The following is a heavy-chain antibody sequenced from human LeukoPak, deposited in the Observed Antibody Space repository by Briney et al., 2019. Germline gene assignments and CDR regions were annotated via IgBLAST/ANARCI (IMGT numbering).Heavy chain of an antibody. V-gene: IGHV3-21*01. D-gene: IGHD6-19*01. J-gene: IGHJ6*04. CDR2: ISSSSSYI. CDR3: ARGRIAVAGTDV. CDR1: GFTFSSYS. Sequence: GGSLRLSCAASGFTFSSYSMNWVRQAPGKGLEWVSSISSSSSYIYYADSVKGRFTISRDNAKNSLYLQMNSLRAEDTAVYHCARGRIAVAGTDVWGKGTTVTVSS.